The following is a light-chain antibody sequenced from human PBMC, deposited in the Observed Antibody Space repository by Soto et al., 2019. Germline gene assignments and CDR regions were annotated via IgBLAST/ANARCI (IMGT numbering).Light chain of an antibody. V-gene: IGKV1-17*01. CDR3: LQYRSFPRT. Sequence: DIQLTQSPSSLSASVGDRVTITCRASQGIRDDLGWYQQKAGEAPKRLIYAASSFHSGVPSRFSGSGSGTEFTLTISSLQPEDFATYYCLQYRSFPRTFGQGTKVDIK. CDR2: AAS. J-gene: IGKJ1*01. CDR1: QGIRDD.